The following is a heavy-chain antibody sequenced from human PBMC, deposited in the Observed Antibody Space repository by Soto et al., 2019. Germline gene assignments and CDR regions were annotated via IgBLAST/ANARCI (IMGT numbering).Heavy chain of an antibody. D-gene: IGHD3-22*01. J-gene: IGHJ3*02. CDR2: ISWNSGSI. V-gene: IGHV3-9*01. CDR3: AKDRLYYYDSSGYRNPYAFDI. Sequence: ESGGGLVQPGRSLRLSCAASGFTFDDYAMHWVRQAPGKGLEWVSGISWNSGSIGYADSVKGRFTISRDNAKNSLYLQMNSLRAEDTALYYCAKDRLYYYDSSGYRNPYAFDIWGQGTMVTVSS. CDR1: GFTFDDYA.